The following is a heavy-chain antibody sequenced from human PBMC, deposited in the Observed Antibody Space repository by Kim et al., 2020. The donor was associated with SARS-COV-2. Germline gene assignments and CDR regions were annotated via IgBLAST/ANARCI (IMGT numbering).Heavy chain of an antibody. V-gene: IGHV3-48*01. D-gene: IGHD6-13*01. Sequence: YANAVKGRFPTSRENDKNSLFLQMNSRRAEDTAVYYCASLAAAGSFDYWGQGTLVTVAS. J-gene: IGHJ4*02. CDR3: ASLAAAGSFDY.